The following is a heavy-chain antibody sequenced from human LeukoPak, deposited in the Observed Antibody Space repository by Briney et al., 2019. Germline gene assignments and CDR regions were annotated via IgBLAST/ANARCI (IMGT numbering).Heavy chain of an antibody. CDR1: GYSFTNFW. Sequence: GESLKISCKGSGYSFTNFWIGWVRQMPGKGLEWMGIIYPGDSDTRYSPSFQGQVTISADKSISTAYLQWSSLKASDTAMYYCARRVGGGNFLRRTTDYYFDYWGQGTLVTVSS. D-gene: IGHD4-23*01. CDR2: IYPGDSDT. CDR3: ARRVGGGNFLRRTTDYYFDY. J-gene: IGHJ4*02. V-gene: IGHV5-51*01.